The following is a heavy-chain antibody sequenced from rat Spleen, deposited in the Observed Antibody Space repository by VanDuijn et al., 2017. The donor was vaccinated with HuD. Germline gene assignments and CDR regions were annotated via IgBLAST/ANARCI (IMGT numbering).Heavy chain of an antibody. D-gene: IGHD1-4*01. J-gene: IGHJ2*01. CDR1: GFTFNYYW. CDR2: ISTGGGST. Sequence: EVQLVESGGGLVQPGRSLKLSCVTSGFTFNYYWMTWVRQAPTKGLEWVAYISTGGGSTYHRDSVKGRFTISRDNAKSTLYLQMDNLRSEDTATYYCARETGYNSYFDYWGQGVMVTVSS. CDR3: ARETGYNSYFDY. V-gene: IGHV5-27*01.